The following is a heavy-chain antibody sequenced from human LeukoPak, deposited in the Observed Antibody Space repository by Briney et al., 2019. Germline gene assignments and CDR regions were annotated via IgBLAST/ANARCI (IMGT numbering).Heavy chain of an antibody. CDR3: AREGSTLGSYGSGSHYNFDY. Sequence: GGSLRLPCAASGFTFGSYSMNWVRQAPGKGLEWLAYISSVSNAIYYADSVRGRFTISRDNAKNSLYLQMNSLRAEDTAVYYCAREGSTLGSYGSGSHYNFDYWGQGTLVTVSS. CDR1: GFTFGSYS. J-gene: IGHJ4*02. D-gene: IGHD3-10*01. CDR2: ISSVSNAI. V-gene: IGHV3-48*04.